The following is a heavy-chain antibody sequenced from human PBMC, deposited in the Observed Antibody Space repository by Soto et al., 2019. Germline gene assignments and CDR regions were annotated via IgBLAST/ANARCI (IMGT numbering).Heavy chain of an antibody. CDR2: IIPILGIA. V-gene: IGHV1-69*02. CDR3: AIIGVGANHSDAFDI. CDR1: EGTLSSYT. Sequence: QVQLVQSGAEVKKPGSSVKVSCKASEGTLSSYTICWVRQAPGQGLEWMGWIIPILGIANYAQTFQGRVTVTADKSTSIAYRKLLSLRPEDTAVYYGAIIGVGANHSDAFDIWGQGTMVTV. J-gene: IGHJ3*02. D-gene: IGHD1-26*01.